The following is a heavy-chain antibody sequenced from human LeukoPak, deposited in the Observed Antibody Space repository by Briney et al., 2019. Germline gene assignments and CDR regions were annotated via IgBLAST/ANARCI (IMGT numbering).Heavy chain of an antibody. J-gene: IGHJ3*02. D-gene: IGHD3-3*01. CDR1: GYTFTGYY. CDR3: ARGRDVLRFLEWSRKPFDAFDI. Sequence: ASVKVSCKASGYTFTGYYMHWVRQAPGQGLEWMGWINPNSGGTNYAQKFQGRVTMTRDTSISTAYMELSRLRSDDTAVYYCARGRDVLRFLEWSRKPFDAFDIWGQGTMVTVSS. V-gene: IGHV1-2*02. CDR2: INPNSGGT.